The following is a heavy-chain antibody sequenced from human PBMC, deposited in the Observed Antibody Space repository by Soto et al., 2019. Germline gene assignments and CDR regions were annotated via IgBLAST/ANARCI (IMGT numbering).Heavy chain of an antibody. CDR2: TSSSSSTI. Sequence: PGGSLRLSCAASGFTFSSYSMNWVRQAPGKGLEWVSYTSSSSSTIYYADSVKGRFTISRDNAKNSLYLQMNSLRAEDTAVYYCARDARNYDFWSGYSDWFDPWGQGTLVTVSS. D-gene: IGHD3-3*01. J-gene: IGHJ5*02. CDR1: GFTFSSYS. CDR3: ARDARNYDFWSGYSDWFDP. V-gene: IGHV3-48*01.